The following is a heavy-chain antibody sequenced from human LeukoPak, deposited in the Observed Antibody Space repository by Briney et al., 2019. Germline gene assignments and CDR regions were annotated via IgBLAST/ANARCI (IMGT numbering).Heavy chain of an antibody. J-gene: IGHJ4*02. D-gene: IGHD2-2*01. CDR1: GGTFSSYA. CDR2: IIPIFGTA. Sequence: ASVKVSCKASGGTFSSYAISWVRQAPGQGLEWMGGIIPIFGTANYAQKFQGRVTITADESTSTAYMELSSLRSEDTAVYYCARADLYCSSTSCSMGGDYWGQGTLVTVSS. CDR3: ARADLYCSSTSCSMGGDY. V-gene: IGHV1-69*01.